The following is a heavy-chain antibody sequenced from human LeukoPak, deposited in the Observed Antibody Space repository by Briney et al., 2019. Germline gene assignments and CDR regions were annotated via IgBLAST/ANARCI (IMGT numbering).Heavy chain of an antibody. D-gene: IGHD5-24*01. CDR2: INSDGGRT. CDR1: GFTFSTSW. V-gene: IGHV3-74*01. J-gene: IGHJ4*01. Sequence: PGGSLILSCAASGFTFSTSWMHWVRQAPGKGLVWVSQINSDGGRTRYADSVKGRLTISRDNAKNTVYLQMNSLRTDDTAMYYCARGRNGFFDYWGHGTLVTVSS. CDR3: ARGRNGFFDY.